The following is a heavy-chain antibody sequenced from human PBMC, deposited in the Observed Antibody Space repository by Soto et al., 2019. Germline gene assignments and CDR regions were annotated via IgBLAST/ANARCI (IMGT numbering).Heavy chain of an antibody. CDR1: GYTFSSFD. CDR3: AHRTGFDY. Sequence: EVQLWESGGGLVQPGGSLRLSCAVSGYTFSSFDMSWVRQAPGKGLEWVSTISGSGGGTNYADSVKGRFTISRDISTYTVVLQMNRPRAEGTAVYYCAHRTGFDYWGQGALVTVSS. CDR2: ISGSGGGT. J-gene: IGHJ4*02. V-gene: IGHV3-23*01.